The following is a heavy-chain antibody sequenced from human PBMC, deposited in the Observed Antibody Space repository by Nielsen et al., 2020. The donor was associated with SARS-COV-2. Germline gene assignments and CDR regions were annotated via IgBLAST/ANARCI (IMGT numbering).Heavy chain of an antibody. CDR3: ATQWAYCGGDCYSSFDY. V-gene: IGHV1-24*01. CDR1: GYTLTELS. D-gene: IGHD2-21*02. Sequence: ASVKVSCKVSGYTLTELSMHWVRQAPGKGLEWMGGFDPEDGETIYAQKFQGRVTMTEDTSTDTAYMELSSLRSEDTAVYYCATQWAYCGGDCYSSFDYWGQGTLVTVSS. CDR2: FDPEDGET. J-gene: IGHJ4*02.